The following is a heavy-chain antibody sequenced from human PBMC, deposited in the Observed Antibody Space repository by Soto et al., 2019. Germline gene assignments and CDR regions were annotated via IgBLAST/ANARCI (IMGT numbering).Heavy chain of an antibody. CDR2: IKKDGSEK. J-gene: IGHJ6*02. CDR1: GFTLSSYW. D-gene: IGHD6-19*01. CDR3: ARDADASGWYHYGMDV. Sequence: GGSLRLSCAASGFTLSSYWMNWVRQAPGKGLEWVANIKKDGSEKYYVDSVKGRFIISRDNAKNPLYLQVNYLRAEDTAVYYCARDADASGWYHYGMDVWGQGTMVTVSS. V-gene: IGHV3-7*01.